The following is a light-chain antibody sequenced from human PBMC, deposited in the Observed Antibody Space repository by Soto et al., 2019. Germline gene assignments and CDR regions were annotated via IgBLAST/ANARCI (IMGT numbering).Light chain of an antibody. J-gene: IGLJ1*01. Sequence: QYVLTQPPSVSGSPGQSVTISCTGTSSDIGSYNGVSWYQQPPGTAPKLIIYEGSTRPSGVPDRFSGSKSGNKASLTISGLQVEDEADYYCNSYTISGTYVFGTGTKVTVL. CDR2: EGS. CDR1: SSDIGSYNG. CDR3: NSYTISGTYV. V-gene: IGLV2-18*02.